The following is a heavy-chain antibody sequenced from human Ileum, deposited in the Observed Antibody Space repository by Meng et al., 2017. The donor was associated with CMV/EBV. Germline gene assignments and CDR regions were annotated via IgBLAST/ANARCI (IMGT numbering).Heavy chain of an antibody. CDR1: GFTFSSYA. D-gene: IGHD3-22*01. Sequence: GESLKISCAASGFTFSSYAMGWVRQAPGKGLEWVAGISGSGTSTYHADYVKGRFTISRDNYRSTLYLQMSRLRAEDTALYYCAKRPHYYDSSAYYADYWGQGTLVIVSS. CDR2: ISGSGTST. J-gene: IGHJ4*02. CDR3: AKRPHYYDSSAYYADY. V-gene: IGHV3-23*01.